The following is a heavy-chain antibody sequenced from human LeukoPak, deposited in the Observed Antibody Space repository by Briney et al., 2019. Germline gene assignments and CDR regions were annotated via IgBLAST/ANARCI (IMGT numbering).Heavy chain of an antibody. V-gene: IGHV4-39*07. Sequence: SETLSLTCTVSGGSISSGSYYWSWIRQPAGKGLEWIGSIYYSGSTYYNPSLKSRVTISVDTSKNQFSLKLSSVTAADTAVYYCARVGDSDWVAPFDYWGQGTLVTVSS. CDR1: GGSISSGSYY. J-gene: IGHJ4*02. D-gene: IGHD1-26*01. CDR3: ARVGDSDWVAPFDY. CDR2: IYYSGST.